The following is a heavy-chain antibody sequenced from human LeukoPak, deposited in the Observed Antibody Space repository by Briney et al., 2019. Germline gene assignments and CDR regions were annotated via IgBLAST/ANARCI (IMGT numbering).Heavy chain of an antibody. D-gene: IGHD2-21*02. J-gene: IGHJ6*02. Sequence: SVKVSCKASGFTFTSSAVQWVRQARGQRLEWIGWIVVGSGNTNYAQKFQERVTITRDMSTSTAYMELSSLRSEDTAVYYCAAAYCGGDCFYYYYYGMDVWGQGTTVTASS. CDR2: IVVGSGNT. V-gene: IGHV1-58*01. CDR3: AAAYCGGDCFYYYYYGMDV. CDR1: GFTFTSSA.